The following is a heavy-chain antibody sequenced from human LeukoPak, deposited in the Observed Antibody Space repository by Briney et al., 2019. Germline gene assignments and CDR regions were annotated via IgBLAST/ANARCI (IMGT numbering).Heavy chain of an antibody. CDR2: INPNSGGT. J-gene: IGHJ4*02. CDR3: ARRQLGISSFDY. V-gene: IGHV1/OR15-1*04. CDR1: GYIFTDYY. Sequence: LGASVKVSCKASGYIFTDYYMHWVRQAPGQELGWMGRINPNSGGTNYAQKFQGRVTMTRDTSISTAYMELSSLRSEDTATYYCARRQLGISSFDYWGQGTLVTVSS. D-gene: IGHD7-27*01.